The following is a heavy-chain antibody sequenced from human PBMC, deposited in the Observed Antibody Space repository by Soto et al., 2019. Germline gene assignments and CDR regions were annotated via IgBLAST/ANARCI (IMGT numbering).Heavy chain of an antibody. CDR1: GGTIRSPDW. Sequence: ASETLSLTCGVSGGTIRSPDWWTWVRQPPGKGLEWIGEIFQSGSTNYTPSLESRVTISVDKSKNQFSLTLTSVTAADTAVYFCARGRGRYSSCWYWFDPWGHGILFTVSS. D-gene: IGHD6-19*01. J-gene: IGHJ5*02. CDR3: ARGRGRYSSCWYWFDP. CDR2: IFQSGST. V-gene: IGHV4-4*02.